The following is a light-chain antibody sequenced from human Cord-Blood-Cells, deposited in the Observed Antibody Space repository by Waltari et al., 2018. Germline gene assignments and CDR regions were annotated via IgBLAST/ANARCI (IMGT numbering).Light chain of an antibody. Sequence: EIVLTQSPGTLSLSPGERATLSCRASQSVSSSYLAWYQQKPGQAPRLLIYGASRRATGIPCRFSGSGSGTDFTLTISRLEPEDFAVYYCQQYGSSRTFGQGTKVEIK. CDR1: QSVSSSY. V-gene: IGKV3-20*01. CDR2: GAS. CDR3: QQYGSSRT. J-gene: IGKJ1*01.